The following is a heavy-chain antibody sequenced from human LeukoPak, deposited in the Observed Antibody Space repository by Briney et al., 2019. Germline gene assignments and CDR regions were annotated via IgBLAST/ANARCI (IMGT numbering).Heavy chain of an antibody. CDR3: ARGGGYDIFFDY. CDR1: GGSISSYY. CDR2: IYYSGST. V-gene: IGHV4-59*08. D-gene: IGHD3-9*01. J-gene: IGHJ4*02. Sequence: SETLSLTCTVSGGSISSYYWTWIRQPPGKGLEWIGYIYYSGSTNYNPSLKSRVTISVDTSKNQFSLKLSSVTAADTAVYYCARGGGYDIFFDYWGQGTLVTVSS.